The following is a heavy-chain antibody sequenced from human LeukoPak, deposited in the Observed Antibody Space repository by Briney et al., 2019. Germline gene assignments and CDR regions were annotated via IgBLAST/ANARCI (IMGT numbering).Heavy chain of an antibody. CDR2: IYNSGST. D-gene: IGHD6-13*01. CDR1: GGSISSYY. V-gene: IGHV4-59*01. Sequence: SETLSLTCTVSGGSISSYYWSWIRQPPGKGLEWIGYIYNSGSTNYNPSLKSRVTISVDSSKNQFSLKLSSVTAADTAVYFCARGTYSSSWLHFDYWGQGTLLTVSS. CDR3: ARGTYSSSWLHFDY. J-gene: IGHJ4*02.